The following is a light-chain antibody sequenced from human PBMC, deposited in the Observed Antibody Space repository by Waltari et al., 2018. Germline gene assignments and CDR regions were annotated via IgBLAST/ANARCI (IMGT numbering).Light chain of an antibody. CDR2: KAS. Sequence: DIQMTQSPSTLSASVGDRVTITYRTSQSISSWLAWYQQKPGKAPKLLIYKASSLERDVPSRFSGSGSGTEFTLTISSLQPDDFATFYCQHYSSYPPTFGGGTKVEIK. J-gene: IGKJ4*01. CDR1: QSISSW. CDR3: QHYSSYPPT. V-gene: IGKV1-5*03.